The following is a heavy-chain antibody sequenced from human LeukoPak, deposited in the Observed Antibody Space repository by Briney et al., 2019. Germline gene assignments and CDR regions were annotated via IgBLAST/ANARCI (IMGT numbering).Heavy chain of an antibody. Sequence: SETLSLTCTVSGGSISSYYWSWIRQPPGKGLEWIGYIYYSGSTNYNPSLKSRVTISVDTSKNQFSLKLSSVTAADTAVYYCASALSYYFDYWGQGTLVTVSS. V-gene: IGHV4-59*01. CDR3: ASALSYYFDY. CDR2: IYYSGST. CDR1: GGSISSYY. J-gene: IGHJ4*02. D-gene: IGHD2-15*01.